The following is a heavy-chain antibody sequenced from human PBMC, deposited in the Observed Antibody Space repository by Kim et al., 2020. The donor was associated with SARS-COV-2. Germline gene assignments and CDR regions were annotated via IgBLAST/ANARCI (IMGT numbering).Heavy chain of an antibody. CDR3: AKLGDDYGSGTSFTFDY. J-gene: IGHJ4*02. D-gene: IGHD3-10*01. Sequence: GGSLRLSCAASGFTFTNYAMSWVRQAPGKGLEWVSAMSGGAGRTYYADSVKGRFTISRDNSKNTLYLQMNSLRVEDTAVYYCAKLGDDYGSGTSFTFDYWGQGTLVTVSS. CDR1: GFTFTNYA. V-gene: IGHV3-23*01. CDR2: MSGGAGRT.